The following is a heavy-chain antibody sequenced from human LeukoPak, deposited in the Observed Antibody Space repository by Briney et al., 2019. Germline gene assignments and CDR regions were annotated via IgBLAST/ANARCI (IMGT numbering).Heavy chain of an antibody. J-gene: IGHJ4*02. V-gene: IGHV3-15*01. D-gene: IGHD2-21*02. CDR2: IKSQSNGGTT. CDR3: TTDQGRFCGGDCSSDY. CDR1: GFNFSKAW. Sequence: PGGSLRLSCAASGFNFSKAWMSWVRQAPGRGLEWVGRIKSQSNGGTTDYAAPVKGRFTISRHDSGNTLYLQMNSLKTEDTAVYYCTTDQGRFCGGDCSSDYWGQGTLVTVSS.